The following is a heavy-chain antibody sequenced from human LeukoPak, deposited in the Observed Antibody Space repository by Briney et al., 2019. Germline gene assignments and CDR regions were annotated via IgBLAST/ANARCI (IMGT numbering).Heavy chain of an antibody. V-gene: IGHV3-30*03. D-gene: IGHD4-17*01. CDR3: AAETVIPNDY. Sequence: GGSLRLSCAASGFTFSSYGMHWVRQAPGKGLEWVAVISYDGSNKSYADSVKGRFTISRDNAKNSLYLQMNSLRAEDTAVYYCAAETVIPNDYWGQGTLVTVSS. J-gene: IGHJ4*02. CDR1: GFTFSSYG. CDR2: ISYDGSNK.